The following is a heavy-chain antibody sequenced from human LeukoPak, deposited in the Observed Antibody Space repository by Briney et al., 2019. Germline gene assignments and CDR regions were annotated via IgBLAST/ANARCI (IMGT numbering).Heavy chain of an antibody. J-gene: IGHJ4*02. CDR2: ISGSGGST. CDR3: ARDAGYCSNTSCYTDF. CDR1: GFTFSSYA. V-gene: IGHV3-23*01. Sequence: QTGGSLRLSCAASGFTFSSYAMSWVRQAPGKGLVCVSAISGSGGSTYYADSVKGRFTISRDNSKNTLYLQMNSLRAEDTAVYYCARDAGYCSNTSCYTDFGGQGTLVTVSS. D-gene: IGHD2-2*02.